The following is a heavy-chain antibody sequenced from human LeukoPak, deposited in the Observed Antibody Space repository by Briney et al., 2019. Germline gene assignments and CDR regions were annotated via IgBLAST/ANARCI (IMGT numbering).Heavy chain of an antibody. J-gene: IGHJ5*01. CDR1: GFSFSIYA. D-gene: IGHD3-3*01. Sequence: GGSLRLSCEASGFSFSIYAMSWVRQAPGKGLEGVSSISGNGGSTYYANSVKGRFTIARDNSKNTLYMEMNSLREENTALYYCVKGGQRYDFWRFDFWGRGTLVTVSS. V-gene: IGHV3-23*01. CDR2: ISGNGGST. CDR3: VKGGQRYDFWRFDF.